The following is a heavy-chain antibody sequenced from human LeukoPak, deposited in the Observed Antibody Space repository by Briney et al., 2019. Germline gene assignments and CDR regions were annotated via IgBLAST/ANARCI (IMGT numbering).Heavy chain of an antibody. CDR1: GFTFSSYS. D-gene: IGHD3-22*01. CDR3: ARRRWGYYDSSGYSQASNTFYYYYYMDV. Sequence: HAGGSLRLSCAASGFTFSSYSMNWVRQAPGKGLEWVSYISSSSSTIYYADSVKGRFTISRDNAKNSLYLQMNSLRAEDTAVYYCARRRWGYYDSSGYSQASNTFYYYYYMDVWGKGTTVTVSS. V-gene: IGHV3-48*01. J-gene: IGHJ6*03. CDR2: ISSSSSTI.